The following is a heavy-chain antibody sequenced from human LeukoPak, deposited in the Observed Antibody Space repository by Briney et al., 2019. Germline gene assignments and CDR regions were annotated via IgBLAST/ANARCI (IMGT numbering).Heavy chain of an antibody. CDR3: AREGRYYGSGSYYYYYYYYMDV. D-gene: IGHD3-10*01. CDR2: INWNGGST. V-gene: IGHV3-20*01. J-gene: IGHJ6*03. CDR1: GFTFDDYG. Sequence: GGSLRLSCAASGFTFDDYGMSWVRQAPGKGLEWVSGINWNGGSTGYADSVKGRFTISRDNAKNSLYLQMNSLRAEDTALYHCAREGRYYGSGSYYYYYYYYMDVWGKGTTVTVSS.